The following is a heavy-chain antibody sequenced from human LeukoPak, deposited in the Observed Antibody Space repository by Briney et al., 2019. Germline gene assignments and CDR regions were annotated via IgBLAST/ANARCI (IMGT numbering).Heavy chain of an antibody. D-gene: IGHD2-2*02. Sequence: SETLSLTCAVYGGSFSGYYWSWIRQPPGKELEWIGEINHSGSTNYNPSLKSRVTISVVTSKNQFSLKLSSVTAADTAVYYCARGGPANIVVVPAAIRYFDYWGQGTLVTVSS. CDR2: INHSGST. CDR1: GGSFSGYY. V-gene: IGHV4-34*01. J-gene: IGHJ4*02. CDR3: ARGGPANIVVVPAAIRYFDY.